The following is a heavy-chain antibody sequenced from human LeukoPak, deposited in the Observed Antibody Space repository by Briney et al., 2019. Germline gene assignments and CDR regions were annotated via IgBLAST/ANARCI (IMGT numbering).Heavy chain of an antibody. V-gene: IGHV4-4*07. J-gene: IGHJ6*03. CDR2: IYTSENT. CDR1: GGYIGSYY. D-gene: IGHD4-17*01. Sequence: SETPSLTCTVSGGYIGSYYWSWIRQPAGKGLEWIGRIYTSENTDYNPSLESRVTMSVDMSTSQFSLRLTSVTAADTAVYYCAREGDYGDYSKSFYYMDVWGKGTTVTVSS. CDR3: AREGDYGDYSKSFYYMDV.